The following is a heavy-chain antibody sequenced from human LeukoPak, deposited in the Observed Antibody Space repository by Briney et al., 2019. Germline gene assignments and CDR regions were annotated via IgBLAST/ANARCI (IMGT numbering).Heavy chain of an antibody. Sequence: GGSLRLSCAASGFTFSSHSMNWVRQAPGKGLEWVSYISSSSSTIYYADSVKGRFTISRDNAKNSLYLQMNSLRAEDTAVYYCARWDDLLLIDYWGQGTLVTVSS. CDR2: ISSSSSTI. D-gene: IGHD3-9*01. CDR3: ARWDDLLLIDY. V-gene: IGHV3-48*01. J-gene: IGHJ4*02. CDR1: GFTFSSHS.